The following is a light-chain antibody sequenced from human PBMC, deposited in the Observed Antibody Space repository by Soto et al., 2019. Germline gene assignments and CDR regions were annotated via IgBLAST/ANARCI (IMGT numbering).Light chain of an antibody. V-gene: IGKV3D-15*01. CDR1: QSVSSK. CDR2: ATS. Sequence: EVLMTQSPATLSVSPGERATLSCRASQSVSSKLAWYQRKPGQAPRLLLYATSTRATGIPAGFSGSGSGTEFTLTISSLQSEDFALYYCQQYDKWPGTFGQGTKVDIK. CDR3: QQYDKWPGT. J-gene: IGKJ1*01.